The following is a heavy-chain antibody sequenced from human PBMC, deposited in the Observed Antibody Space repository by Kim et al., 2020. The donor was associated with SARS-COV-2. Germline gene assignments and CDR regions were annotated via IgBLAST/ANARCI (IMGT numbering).Heavy chain of an antibody. CDR3: ARDLTVVVPASIGFDY. V-gene: IGHV4-4*07. D-gene: IGHD2-2*01. Sequence: SLESRVTMSVDTSKNQFSLKLSSVTAADTAVYYCARDLTVVVPASIGFDYWGQGTLVTVSS. J-gene: IGHJ4*02.